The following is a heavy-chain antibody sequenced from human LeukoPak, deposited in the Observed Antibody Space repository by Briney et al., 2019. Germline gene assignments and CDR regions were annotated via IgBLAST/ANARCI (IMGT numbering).Heavy chain of an antibody. J-gene: IGHJ4*02. CDR1: GFTFSNYG. CDR2: ISYDRSDE. CDR3: AKGRVASGSYFDY. V-gene: IGHV3-30*18. D-gene: IGHD1-26*01. Sequence: GGSLRLSCAASGFTFSNYGMHWVRQAPGKGLEWVASISYDRSDEYNADSVKGRFTISGDNSKNTVYLQMNSLRAEDTAVYYCAKGRVASGSYFDYWGQGTLVTVSS.